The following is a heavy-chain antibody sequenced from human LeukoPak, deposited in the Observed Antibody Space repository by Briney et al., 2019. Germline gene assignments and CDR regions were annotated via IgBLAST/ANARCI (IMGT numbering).Heavy chain of an antibody. V-gene: IGHV3-15*01. J-gene: IGHJ4*02. Sequence: GGSLRLSCTASGFTFSNAGMNWVRQAPGKGLEWVGRIKTKSEGGTTDYAAPAKGRFTISRDDSKNALFLQMDSLKSDDTAMYYCTTYGSGRKFDYWGQGTLVTVSS. D-gene: IGHD3-10*01. CDR3: TTYGSGRKFDY. CDR1: GFTFSNAG. CDR2: IKTKSEGGTT.